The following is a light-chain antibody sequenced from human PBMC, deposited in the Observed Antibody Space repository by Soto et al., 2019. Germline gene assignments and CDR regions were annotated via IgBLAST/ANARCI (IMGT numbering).Light chain of an antibody. V-gene: IGKV3-11*01. Sequence: EIVLTQSPATLSLSPGERATLSCRASQSVRSNLAWYKLKPSQAPRLLIYDASNRATGIPARFSGSGSGTNFTFSISSLEPEDFAVYYCQHRSNWPWTFGQGTKV. CDR2: DAS. J-gene: IGKJ1*01. CDR1: QSVRSN. CDR3: QHRSNWPWT.